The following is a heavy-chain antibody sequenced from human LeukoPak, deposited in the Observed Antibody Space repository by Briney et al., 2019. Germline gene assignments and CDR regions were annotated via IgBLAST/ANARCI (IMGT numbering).Heavy chain of an antibody. CDR3: ARDRAWNYFDY. CDR1: GFTFSRHG. J-gene: IGHJ4*02. D-gene: IGHD3-3*01. Sequence: GGSLRLSCAPSGFTFSRHGMRWVRQAPGKGLEWVAIISNDGSRKYYAHSVEGRFTISRDNSKNTLYLQMDSLRAEDTAVYYCARDRAWNYFDYWGQGTLVTVSS. CDR2: ISNDGSRK. V-gene: IGHV3-30*03.